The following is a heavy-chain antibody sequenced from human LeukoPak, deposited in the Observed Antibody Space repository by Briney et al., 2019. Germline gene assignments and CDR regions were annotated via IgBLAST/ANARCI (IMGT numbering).Heavy chain of an antibody. CDR1: GGSISSYY. D-gene: IGHD6-19*01. CDR2: IYYSGST. V-gene: IGHV4-59*01. Sequence: SETLSLTCTVSGGSISSYYWSWIRQPQGNGLEWTRYIYYSGSTNYNPSLKSRVTISVDTSKNQFSLKLSSVAAADTAVYYCAGLGLAAFDIWGQGTMVTVSS. CDR3: AGLGLAAFDI. J-gene: IGHJ3*02.